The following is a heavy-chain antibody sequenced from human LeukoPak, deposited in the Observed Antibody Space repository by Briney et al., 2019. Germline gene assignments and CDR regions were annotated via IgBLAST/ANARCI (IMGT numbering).Heavy chain of an antibody. V-gene: IGHV3-7*01. J-gene: IGHJ4*02. CDR2: IKQDGSET. CDR1: RFTFSSYY. Sequence: GGSLRLSCTASRFTFSSYYMSWVRQAPGKGLEWVANIKQDGSETYYVDSVKGRFTISRDNAKNSLSLQMNSLRAEDTAVYYCARQRGSGCLDYWGQGTLVTVSS. D-gene: IGHD6-19*01. CDR3: ARQRGSGCLDY.